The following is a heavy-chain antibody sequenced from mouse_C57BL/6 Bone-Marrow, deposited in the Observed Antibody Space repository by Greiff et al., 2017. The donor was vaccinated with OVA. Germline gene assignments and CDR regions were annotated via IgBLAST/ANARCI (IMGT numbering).Heavy chain of an antibody. J-gene: IGHJ3*01. CDR2: INPNNGGT. V-gene: IGHV1-26*01. CDR3: ARRDGYYEGLFAY. D-gene: IGHD2-3*01. Sequence: VQLQQSGPELVKPGASVKISCKASGYTFTDYYMNWVKQSHGKSLEWIGDINPNNGGTSYNQKFKGKATLTVDKSSSTAYMELRSLTSEDSAVYYCARRDGYYEGLFAYWGQGTLVTVSA. CDR1: GYTFTDYY.